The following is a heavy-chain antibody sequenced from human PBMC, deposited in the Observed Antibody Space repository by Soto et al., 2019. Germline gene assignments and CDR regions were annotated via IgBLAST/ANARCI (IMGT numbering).Heavy chain of an antibody. J-gene: IGHJ4*02. V-gene: IGHV3-23*01. CDR1: GFTFSSYA. Sequence: GGSLRLSCAASGFTFSSYAMSWVRQAPGKGLEWVSAISGSGGSTYYADSVKGRFTISRDNSKNTLYLQMNSLRAEDTAVYYCAKDAKTYYYDSSGYPCDYWGQGTLVTVSS. D-gene: IGHD3-22*01. CDR2: ISGSGGST. CDR3: AKDAKTYYYDSSGYPCDY.